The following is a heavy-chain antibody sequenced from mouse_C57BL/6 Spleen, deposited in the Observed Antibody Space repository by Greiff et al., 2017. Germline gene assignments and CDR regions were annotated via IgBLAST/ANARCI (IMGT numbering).Heavy chain of an antibody. CDR2: IYPRSGNT. V-gene: IGHV1-81*01. CDR3: ARADGTTVVDWYFDV. CDR1: GYTFTSYG. Sequence: VQLQQSGAELARPGASVKLSCKASGYTFTSYGISWVKQRTGQGLEWIGEIYPRSGNTYYNEKFKGKATLTADKSSSTAYMELRSLTSEDSAVYFCARADGTTVVDWYFDVWGTGTTVTVSS. D-gene: IGHD1-1*01. J-gene: IGHJ1*03.